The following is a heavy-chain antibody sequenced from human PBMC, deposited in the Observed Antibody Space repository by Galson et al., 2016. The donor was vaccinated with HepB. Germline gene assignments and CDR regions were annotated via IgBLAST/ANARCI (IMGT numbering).Heavy chain of an antibody. J-gene: IGHJ1*01. CDR1: GFTFTSYG. D-gene: IGHD3-16*01. Sequence: SVKVSCKASGFTFTSYGVSWVRQAPGQGLEWMGWISTHSGKTYYEPKFQDRVTLTRDTSTSTVYMELKSLRDDDAAGYYCARDFRLAAGGTSYFEHWGQGTLATVSA. V-gene: IGHV1-18*01. CDR3: ARDFRLAAGGTSYFEH. CDR2: ISTHSGKT.